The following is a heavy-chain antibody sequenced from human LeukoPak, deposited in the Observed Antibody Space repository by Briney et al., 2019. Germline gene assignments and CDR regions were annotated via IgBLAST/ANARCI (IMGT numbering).Heavy chain of an antibody. CDR2: MSSSDDGR. D-gene: IGHD2-15*01. CDR3: AKAPVTSCRGAFCYPFDY. V-gene: IGHV3-23*01. Sequence: GGSLRLSCAASGFTFSSYSMSWVRQAPGKGLEWVSAMSSSDDGRYYAASVRGRFTISRDTSRSTLYLQMNSLRAEDAAVYYCAKAPVTSCRGAFCYPFDYWGQGTLVTVSS. CDR1: GFTFSSYS. J-gene: IGHJ4*02.